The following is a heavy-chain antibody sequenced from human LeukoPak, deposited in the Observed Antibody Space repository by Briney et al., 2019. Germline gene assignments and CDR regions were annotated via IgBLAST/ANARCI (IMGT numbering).Heavy chain of an antibody. J-gene: IGHJ4*02. CDR2: ISWNSGSI. Sequence: GGSLRLSCAASGFTFDDYAMHWVRQAPGKGLEWVSGISWNSGSIGYADSVKGRFTISRDNSKSTLDLQMNSLRPEDTALYYCARDRGVSGNYYDYWGQGTLVSVSS. V-gene: IGHV3-9*01. CDR3: ARDRGVSGNYYDY. CDR1: GFTFDDYA. D-gene: IGHD3-10*01.